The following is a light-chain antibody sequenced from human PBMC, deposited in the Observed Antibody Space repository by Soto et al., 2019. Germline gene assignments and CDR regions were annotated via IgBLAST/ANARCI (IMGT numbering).Light chain of an antibody. CDR2: GAS. Sequence: EIVMTQSPATLSVSPGERATLSCRASQSVSSNLAWYQQKPGQAPRLLIYGASTRATGIPARFSGSVSGTEFTLTISSLQSEDFAVYYCQQYNNWPPLFTFGPGTKVYIK. V-gene: IGKV3-15*01. J-gene: IGKJ3*01. CDR1: QSVSSN. CDR3: QQYNNWPPLFT.